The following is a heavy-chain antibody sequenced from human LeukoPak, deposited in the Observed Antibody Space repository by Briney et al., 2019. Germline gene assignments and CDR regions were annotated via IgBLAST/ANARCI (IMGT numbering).Heavy chain of an antibody. Sequence: ASVKVSCRASGYTFTGYYMHWVRQAPGQGLEWMGGINPNSGGTNYAQKVQGRVTMTRDTSISTAYMELSRLISDDTAVYYCAGSPEVWLLDYWGQGTLVTVSS. CDR3: AGSPEVWLLDY. D-gene: IGHD1-14*01. J-gene: IGHJ4*02. CDR1: GYTFTGYY. V-gene: IGHV1-2*02. CDR2: INPNSGGT.